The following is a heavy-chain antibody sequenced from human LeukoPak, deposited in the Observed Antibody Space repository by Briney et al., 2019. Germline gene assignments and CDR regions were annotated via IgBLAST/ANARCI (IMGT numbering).Heavy chain of an antibody. J-gene: IGHJ4*02. CDR3: ARDIDFWSGYYDY. V-gene: IGHV3-74*01. CDR2: IKGDESSI. CDR1: AFTFSSYW. D-gene: IGHD3-3*01. Sequence: GGSLRLSCAASAFTFSSYWMHWVRQAPGKGLEWVSRIKGDESSINYADSVEGRFTISRDNAKNSLYLQMNSLRAEDTAVYYCARDIDFWSGYYDYWGQGTLVTVSS.